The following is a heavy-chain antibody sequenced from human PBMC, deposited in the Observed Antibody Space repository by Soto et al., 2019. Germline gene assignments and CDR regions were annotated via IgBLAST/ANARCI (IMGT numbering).Heavy chain of an antibody. V-gene: IGHV1-69*12. CDR1: GGTFSSYA. J-gene: IGHJ4*02. CDR3: ARRYYDSSGYYYATFDY. D-gene: IGHD3-22*01. Sequence: QVQLVQSGAEVKKPGSSVKVSCKASGGTFSSYAISWVRQAPGQGLEWMGGIIPIFGTANYAQKFQGRVTIAGEESTSTAYMELSSLRSEDTAVYYCARRYYDSSGYYYATFDYWGQGTLVTVSS. CDR2: IIPIFGTA.